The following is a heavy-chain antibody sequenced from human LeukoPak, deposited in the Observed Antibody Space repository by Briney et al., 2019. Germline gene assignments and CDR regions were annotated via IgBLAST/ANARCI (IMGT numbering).Heavy chain of an antibody. V-gene: IGHV3-30*03. CDR1: GFTFSSYS. D-gene: IGHD3-22*01. Sequence: GSLRLSCAASGFTFSSYSMHWVRQAPGKGLEWLAVILYDGSMQYYAESMKGRLTISRDNSRNTVYMQMSSLRTEDTAVYYCARDPRGPTTYDSSARDSLDYWGQGTLVTVSS. CDR3: ARDPRGPTTYDSSARDSLDY. J-gene: IGHJ4*02. CDR2: ILYDGSMQ.